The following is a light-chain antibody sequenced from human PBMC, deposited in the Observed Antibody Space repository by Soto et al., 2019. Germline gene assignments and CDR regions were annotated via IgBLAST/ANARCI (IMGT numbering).Light chain of an antibody. V-gene: IGKV3D-15*01. CDR1: QRVSTY. CDR2: DAS. J-gene: IGKJ1*01. CDR3: QQYNNWPPTWT. Sequence: EIVLTQSPATLSLSPGERATLSCRASQRVSTYLAWYQQKPGQAPRLLTYDASSRATGIPARFSGSGSGTDFTLTINSLQSEDFAVYYCQQYNNWPPTWTFGQGTKVDIK.